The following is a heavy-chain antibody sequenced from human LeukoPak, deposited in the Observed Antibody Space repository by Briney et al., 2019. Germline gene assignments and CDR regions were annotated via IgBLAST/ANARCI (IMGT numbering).Heavy chain of an antibody. CDR3: ARQPVAGSKYYYYYYGMDV. J-gene: IGHJ6*02. CDR2: IYYSGST. Sequence: SETLSLTCTVSGGSISSYYWGWIRQPPGKGLEWIGYIYYSGSTYYNPSLKSRVTISVDTSKNQFSLKLSSVTAADTAVYYCARQPVAGSKYYYYYYGMDVWGQGTTVTVSS. V-gene: IGHV4-59*08. CDR1: GGSISSYY. D-gene: IGHD6-19*01.